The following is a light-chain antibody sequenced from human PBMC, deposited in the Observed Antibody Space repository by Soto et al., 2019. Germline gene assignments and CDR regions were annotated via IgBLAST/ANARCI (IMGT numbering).Light chain of an antibody. V-gene: IGKV1-5*01. CDR2: GDS. CDR3: QQYDTYSRT. Sequence: DLQMTQSPSTLSASVGDTVTITCRASQTISNRLAWYQQKPGRAPKLLTHGDSTLETGVPSRFGGGGSGTDFTLTISDLQPDDFATYYCQQYDTYSRTFGQGTKVEI. CDR1: QTISNR. J-gene: IGKJ1*01.